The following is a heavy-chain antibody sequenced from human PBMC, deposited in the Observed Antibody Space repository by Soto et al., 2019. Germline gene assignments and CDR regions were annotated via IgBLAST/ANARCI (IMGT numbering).Heavy chain of an antibody. D-gene: IGHD6-19*01. J-gene: IGHJ4*02. CDR3: ARGSGWYFH. Sequence: QVQLQESGPGLVKPSETLSLTCTVSGDSISGSSWSWIRQPPGKGLEWIAYMYLSGSTNYNPSLKXRXTXLVDTPKNQFSLKLSSVTAADTAVYYCARGSGWYFHWGQGTLVTVSS. CDR1: GDSISGSS. V-gene: IGHV4-59*01. CDR2: MYLSGST.